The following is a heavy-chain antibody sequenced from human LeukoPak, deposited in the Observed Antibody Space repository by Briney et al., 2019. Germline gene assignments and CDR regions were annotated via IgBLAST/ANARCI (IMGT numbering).Heavy chain of an antibody. Sequence: ASVKVSCKASGYTFPCYFMHWVRQAPGQGLEWMGIINPTGGSTTYAQKFQGRVTMTRDTSTSTVYMELSSLRSDDTAVYYCARTAARRFDHWGQGTLVTVSS. D-gene: IGHD6-6*01. CDR2: INPTGGST. V-gene: IGHV1-46*01. J-gene: IGHJ4*02. CDR1: GYTFPCYF. CDR3: ARTAARRFDH.